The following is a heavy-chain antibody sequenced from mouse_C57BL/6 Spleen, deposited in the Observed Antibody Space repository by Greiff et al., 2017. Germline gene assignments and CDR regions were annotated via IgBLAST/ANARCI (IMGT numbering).Heavy chain of an antibody. CDR3: ARGGNYWYFDV. V-gene: IGHV1-26*01. D-gene: IGHD2-1*01. CDR2: INPNNGGT. Sequence: VQLKQSGPELVKPGASVKISCKASGYTFTDYYMNWVKQSHGKSLEWIGDINPNNGGTSYNQKFKGKATLTVDKSSSTAYMELRSLTSEDSAVYYCARGGNYWYFDVWGTGTTVTVAS. CDR1: GYTFTDYY. J-gene: IGHJ1*03.